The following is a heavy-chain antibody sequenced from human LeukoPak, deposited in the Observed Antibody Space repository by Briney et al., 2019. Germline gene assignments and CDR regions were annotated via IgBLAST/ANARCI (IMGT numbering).Heavy chain of an antibody. Sequence: GGSLRLSCAASGFTFGSYDMSWVRQAPGKGLEWVSAISNGGAGTFYADSAQGRFTISRDNSKNTLYLQMNSLRAEDTAVYYCAKGNSGSYSYYFDYWGQGTLVTVSS. D-gene: IGHD1-26*01. CDR3: AKGNSGSYSYYFDY. J-gene: IGHJ4*02. V-gene: IGHV3-23*01. CDR1: GFTFGSYD. CDR2: ISNGGAGT.